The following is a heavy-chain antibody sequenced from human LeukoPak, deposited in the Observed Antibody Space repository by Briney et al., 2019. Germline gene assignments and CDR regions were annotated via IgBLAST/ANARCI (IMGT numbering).Heavy chain of an antibody. J-gene: IGHJ1*01. D-gene: IGHD5-24*01. CDR1: GYTFTGYY. CDR3: ARVEGQGMATITAYFQH. CDR2: INPNSGGT. Sequence: ASVKVSCKASGYTFTGYYMHWVRQAPGQGLEWMGWINPNSGGTNYAQKFQGRVTMTRDTSISTAYMELSRLRSDDTAVYYCARVEGQGMATITAYFQHWGQGTLVTVSS. V-gene: IGHV1-2*02.